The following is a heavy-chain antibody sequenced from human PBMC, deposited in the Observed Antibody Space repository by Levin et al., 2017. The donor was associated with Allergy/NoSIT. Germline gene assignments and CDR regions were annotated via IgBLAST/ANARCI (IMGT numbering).Heavy chain of an antibody. D-gene: IGHD1-14*01. CDR1: GYTFTSYY. CDR2: INPSGGST. J-gene: IGHJ6*02. CDR3: ARVGIEPYYYYYGMDV. V-gene: IGHV1-46*01. Sequence: GESLKISCKASGYTFTSYYMHWVRQAPGQGLEWMGIINPSGGSTSYAQKFQGRVTMTRDTSTSTVYMELSSLRSEDTAVYYCARVGIEPYYYYYGMDVWGQGTTVTVSS.